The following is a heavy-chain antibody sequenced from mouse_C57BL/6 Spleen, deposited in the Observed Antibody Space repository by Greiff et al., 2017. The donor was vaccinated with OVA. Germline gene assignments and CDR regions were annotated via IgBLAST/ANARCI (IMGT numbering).Heavy chain of an antibody. V-gene: IGHV5-16*01. CDR3: ARDRYLHAMDY. CDR1: GFTFSDYY. J-gene: IGHJ4*01. D-gene: IGHD2-14*01. CDR2: INYDGSST. Sequence: DVKLVESEGGLVQPGSSMKLSCTASGFTFSDYYMAWVRQVPEKGLEWVANINYDGSSTYYLDSLKSRFIISRDNAKNILYLQMSSLKSEDTATYYCARDRYLHAMDYWGQGTSVTVSS.